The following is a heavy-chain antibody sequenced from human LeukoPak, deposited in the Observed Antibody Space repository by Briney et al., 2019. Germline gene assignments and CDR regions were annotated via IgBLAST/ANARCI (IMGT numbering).Heavy chain of an antibody. CDR3: ARAPSFGDYGGDY. J-gene: IGHJ4*02. V-gene: IGHV1-18*01. Sequence: ASVKVSCKASGYNFTNYGISWVRQAPGQGLEWMGWISVYSGDTNYAHKLQGRLTLTTDTSPATAYLELRSLTSDDTAVYYSARAPSFGDYGGDYWGQGTLVTVSS. D-gene: IGHD4-17*01. CDR1: GYNFTNYG. CDR2: ISVYSGDT.